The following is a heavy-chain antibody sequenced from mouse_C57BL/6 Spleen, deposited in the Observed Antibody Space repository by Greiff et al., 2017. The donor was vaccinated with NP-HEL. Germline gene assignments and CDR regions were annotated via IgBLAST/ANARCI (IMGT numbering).Heavy chain of an antibody. J-gene: IGHJ2*01. CDR1: GYAFSSYW. D-gene: IGHD2-1*01. V-gene: IGHV1-80*01. CDR2: IYPGDGDT. CDR3: ARGFYGNFYYFDY. Sequence: QVQLKQSGAELVKPGASVKISCKASGYAFSSYWMNWVKQRPGKGLEWIGQIYPGDGDTNYNGKFKGKATLTADKSSSTAYMQLSSLTSEDSAVYFCARGFYGNFYYFDYWGQGTTLTVSS.